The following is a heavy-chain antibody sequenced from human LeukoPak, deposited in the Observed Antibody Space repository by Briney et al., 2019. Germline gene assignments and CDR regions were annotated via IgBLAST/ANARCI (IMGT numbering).Heavy chain of an antibody. Sequence: PGGSLRLSCAASGFIFSNHGMIWVRHAPGKGLEWLSYISPRSETKNYADSVKDRFTISRDDAENSVYLHMDSLRAEDTAVHYCARVEGPTVNTMYYDLWGQGTLVTVSS. J-gene: IGHJ4*02. CDR3: ARVEGPTVNTMYYDL. V-gene: IGHV3-48*01. CDR1: GFIFSNHG. CDR2: ISPRSETK. D-gene: IGHD4-11*01.